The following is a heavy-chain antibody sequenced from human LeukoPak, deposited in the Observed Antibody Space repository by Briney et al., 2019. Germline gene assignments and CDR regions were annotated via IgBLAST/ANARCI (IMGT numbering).Heavy chain of an antibody. Sequence: PGGSLRLSCAASGLTFSSYTLHWVRQAPGKGLEWVALISTDGSNKNYADSVKGRFTISRDNSKNTLYLQMNGLRAEDTAMYFCVAAAVPSNFDYWGQGTLVTVS. V-gene: IGHV3-30*04. J-gene: IGHJ4*02. CDR3: VAAAVPSNFDY. D-gene: IGHD6-13*01. CDR2: ISTDGSNK. CDR1: GLTFSSYT.